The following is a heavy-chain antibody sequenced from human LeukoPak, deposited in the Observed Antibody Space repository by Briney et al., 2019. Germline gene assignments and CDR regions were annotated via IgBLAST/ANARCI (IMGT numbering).Heavy chain of an antibody. D-gene: IGHD6-19*01. J-gene: IGHJ4*02. CDR3: ARAVAGTLVRFDY. V-gene: IGHV4-59*08. CDR1: GGSISSYY. CDR2: AHYSGNT. Sequence: PSEPLSLTCTVSGGSISSYYWSWIRQPPGKGLEWIGYAHYSGNTKFNSSLRSRVTMSVDTSKNQVSLKLNSVTAADTAVYYCARAVAGTLVRFDYWGQGTLVTVSS.